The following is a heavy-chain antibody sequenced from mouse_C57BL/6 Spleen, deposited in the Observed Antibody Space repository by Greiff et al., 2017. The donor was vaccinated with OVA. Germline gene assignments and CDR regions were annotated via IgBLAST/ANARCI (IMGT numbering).Heavy chain of an antibody. Sequence: EVQGVESGGDLVKPGGSLKLSCAASGFTFSSYGMSWVRQTPDKRLEWVATISSGGSYTYYPDSVKGRFTISRNNAKNTLYLQMSSLKSEDTAMYYCARRDDEGAMDCWGQGTSVTVSS. J-gene: IGHJ4*01. CDR3: ARRDDEGAMDC. D-gene: IGHD2-12*01. CDR2: ISSGGSYT. CDR1: GFTFSSYG. V-gene: IGHV5-6*01.